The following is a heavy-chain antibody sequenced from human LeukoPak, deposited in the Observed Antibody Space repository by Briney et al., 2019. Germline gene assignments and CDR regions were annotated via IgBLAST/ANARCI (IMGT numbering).Heavy chain of an antibody. Sequence: ASVKVSYTASGYTFTSYDINWVRQATGQGLEWMGWMNPNSGNTGYAQKFQGRVTMTRNTSISTAYMELSSLRSEDTAVYYCARAGAYYYDSSGYNSPQGWGQGSLVTVSS. CDR2: MNPNSGNT. CDR1: GYTFTSYD. V-gene: IGHV1-8*01. D-gene: IGHD3-22*01. J-gene: IGHJ4*02. CDR3: ARAGAYYYDSSGYNSPQG.